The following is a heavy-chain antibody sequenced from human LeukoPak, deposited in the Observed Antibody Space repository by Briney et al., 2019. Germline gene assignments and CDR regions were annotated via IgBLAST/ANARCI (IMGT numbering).Heavy chain of an antibody. V-gene: IGHV1-69*01. D-gene: IGHD6-6*01. J-gene: IGHJ6*03. CDR1: GGTFSRYA. CDR2: IIPIFGTA. CDR3: ARGPVEYSSSSGYYYYYMDV. Sequence: ASVKVSCKASGGTFSRYAISWVRQAPGQGLAWMGGIIPIFGTANYAQKFQGRVTITADESTSTAYMELSSLRSEDTAVYYCARGPVEYSSSSGYYYYYMDVWGKGTTVTVSS.